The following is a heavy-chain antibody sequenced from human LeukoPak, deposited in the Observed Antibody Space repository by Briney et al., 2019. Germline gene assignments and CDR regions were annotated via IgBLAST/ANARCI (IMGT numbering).Heavy chain of an antibody. CDR1: GFTFSSYA. J-gene: IGHJ4*02. CDR3: ARDLGSGGDSAERYFDY. V-gene: IGHV3-30-3*01. Sequence: GGSLRLSCVASGFTFSSYAMHWVRQAPGKGLEWVAVISYDGSNKYYADSVRGRFTISRDNSKNTLYLQMNSLRAEDTAVYYCARDLGSGGDSAERYFDYWGQGTLVTVSS. D-gene: IGHD2-21*02. CDR2: ISYDGSNK.